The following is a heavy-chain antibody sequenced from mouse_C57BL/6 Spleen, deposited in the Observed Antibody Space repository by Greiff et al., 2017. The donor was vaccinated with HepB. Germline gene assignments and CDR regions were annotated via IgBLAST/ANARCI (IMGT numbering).Heavy chain of an antibody. D-gene: IGHD1-1*01. CDR1: GYTFTSYW. CDR2: IDPSDSYT. J-gene: IGHJ2*01. Sequence: QVQLQQPGAELVMPGASVKLSCKASGYTFTSYWMHWVKQRPGQGLEWIGEIDPSDSYTNYNQKFKGKSTLTVDKSSSTAYMQLSSLTSEDSAVYYCARPDYYGSSRDYWGQGTTLTVSS. V-gene: IGHV1-69*01. CDR3: ARPDYYGSSRDY.